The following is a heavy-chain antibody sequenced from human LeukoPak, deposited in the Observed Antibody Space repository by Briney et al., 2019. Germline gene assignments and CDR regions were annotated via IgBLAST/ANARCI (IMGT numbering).Heavy chain of an antibody. CDR3: ARGLVDVLLWFGELSASAFDI. Sequence: PSETLSLTCTVSAGSISNYYWSWIRQPPGKGLEWIGYIYYSGSTNYNPSLKSRVTISVDTSKNQFSLKLSSVTAADTAVYYCARGLVDVLLWFGELSASAFDIWGQGTMVTVSS. V-gene: IGHV4-59*12. CDR1: AGSISNYY. CDR2: IYYSGST. D-gene: IGHD3-10*01. J-gene: IGHJ3*02.